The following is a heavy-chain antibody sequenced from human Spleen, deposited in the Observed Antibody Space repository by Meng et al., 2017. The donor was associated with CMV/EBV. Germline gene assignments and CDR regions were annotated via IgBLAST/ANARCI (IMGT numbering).Heavy chain of an antibody. J-gene: IGHJ5*02. CDR2: ISSTYSTI. V-gene: IGHV3-11*04. CDR3: ARDGAYCSSTSCYTPSDP. Sequence: FSDYSMSWIRQAPGKGLEWVSYISSTYSTIYYADSVKGRFTISRDNAKNSLYLQMNSLRAEDTAVYYCARDGAYCSSTSCYTPSDPWGRGTLVTVSS. CDR1: FSDYS. D-gene: IGHD2-2*02.